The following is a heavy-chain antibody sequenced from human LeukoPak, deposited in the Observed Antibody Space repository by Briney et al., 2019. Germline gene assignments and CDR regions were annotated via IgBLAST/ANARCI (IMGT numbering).Heavy chain of an antibody. CDR2: ISSSSSYI. J-gene: IGHJ3*02. Sequence: GGSLRLSCAASGFTFSSYSMNWVRQAPGKGLEWVSSISSSSSYIYYADSMKGRFTISRDNAKNSLYLQMNSLRAEDTAVYYCARGQAGSGYDDAFDIWGQGTMVTVSS. CDR1: GFTFSSYS. D-gene: IGHD3-22*01. V-gene: IGHV3-21*01. CDR3: ARGQAGSGYDDAFDI.